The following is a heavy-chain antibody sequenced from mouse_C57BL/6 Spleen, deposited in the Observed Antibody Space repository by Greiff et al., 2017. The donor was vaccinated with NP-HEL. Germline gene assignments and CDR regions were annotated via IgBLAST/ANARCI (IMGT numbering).Heavy chain of an antibody. Sequence: VQLQQPGAELVMPGASVKLSCKASGYTFTSYWMHWVKQRPGQGLEWIGEIDPSDSYTNYNQKFKGKATLTVDTSSSTAYMQLRSLTSEDSAVYYCARVGYYSNSYYFDYWGQGTTLTVSS. CDR3: ARVGYYSNSYYFDY. CDR2: IDPSDSYT. V-gene: IGHV1-69*01. J-gene: IGHJ2*01. CDR1: GYTFTSYW. D-gene: IGHD2-5*01.